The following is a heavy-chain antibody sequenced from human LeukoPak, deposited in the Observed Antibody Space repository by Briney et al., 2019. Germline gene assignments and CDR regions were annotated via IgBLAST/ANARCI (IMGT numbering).Heavy chain of an antibody. J-gene: IGHJ4*02. V-gene: IGHV1-2*02. D-gene: IGHD3-22*01. CDR1: GYTFTGYY. Sequence: GASVKVSCKASGYTFTGYYMHWVRQAPGQGLEWMGWINPNSGGTNYAQKFQGRGTMTRDTSISTAYRELSRLRSDDTAVYYCARMWGTYYYDSSGYQHYFDYWGQGTLVTVSS. CDR2: INPNSGGT. CDR3: ARMWGTYYYDSSGYQHYFDY.